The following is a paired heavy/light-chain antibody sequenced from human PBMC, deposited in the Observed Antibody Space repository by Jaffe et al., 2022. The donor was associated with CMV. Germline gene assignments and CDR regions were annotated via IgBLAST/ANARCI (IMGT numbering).Heavy chain of an antibody. D-gene: IGHD3-10*01. CDR1: GGSTSSYY. J-gene: IGHJ3*01. Sequence: QVQLQESGPGLVKPSETLSLTCSVSGGSTSSYYWSWIRQPPGRGLEWIGYIYSSGSTNYNPSLKSRVTISIDSSKDQFSLRLTSVTAADTAVYYCARHLPVYGPAVEKIDAFDVWGRGTLVAVSS. CDR3: ARHLPVYGPAVEKIDAFDV. V-gene: IGHV4-59*08. CDR2: IYSSGST.
Light chain of an antibody. J-gene: IGLJ2*01. CDR1: SLITSY. CDR3: NSRDSSGNHPVV. CDR2: GKK. V-gene: IGLV3-19*01. Sequence: SSELTQDPAVSVALGQTVRITCQGDSLITSYASWYQQKPGQAPVLVFYGKKNRPSGIPDRFSGSRSGNTASLTITGAQAEDEADYYCNSRDSSGNHPVVFGGGTKVTVL.